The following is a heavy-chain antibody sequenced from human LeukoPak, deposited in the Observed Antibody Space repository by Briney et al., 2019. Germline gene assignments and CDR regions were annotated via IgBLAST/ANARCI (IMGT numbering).Heavy chain of an antibody. D-gene: IGHD5-24*01. V-gene: IGHV1-18*01. CDR1: AYTFTIYV. J-gene: IGHJ5*02. CDR3: ARDNSVRDEAWWFNP. CDR2: IITYNDNT. Sequence: ASVKVSFKASAYTFTIYVISWGRQAPGQGVEWMGWIITYNDNTHYSQKFQGKVTITADKSNSTAYIELRSLRSEDTAVYYCARDNSVRDEAWWFNPWGQGTLVTVSS.